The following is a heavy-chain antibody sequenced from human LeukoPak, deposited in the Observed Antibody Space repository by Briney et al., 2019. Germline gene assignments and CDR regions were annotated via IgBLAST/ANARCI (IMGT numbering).Heavy chain of an antibody. CDR1: GGSISSYY. J-gene: IGHJ6*03. Sequence: SETLSLTCTVSGGSISSYYWSWIRQPPGKGLEWIGYIYYSGSTNYNPSLKSRVTISVDTSKNQFSLKLSSVTAADTAVYYCAREGYDSSGYYRGYYYYYMDVWGKGTTVTVSS. CDR2: IYYSGST. V-gene: IGHV4-59*12. D-gene: IGHD3-22*01. CDR3: AREGYDSSGYYRGYYYYYMDV.